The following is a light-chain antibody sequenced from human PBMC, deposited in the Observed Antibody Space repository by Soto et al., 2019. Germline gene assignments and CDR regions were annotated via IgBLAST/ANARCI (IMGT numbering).Light chain of an antibody. CDR3: QQYVSSPLT. CDR2: TAS. CDR1: QSVSSSY. Sequence: EIVLTQSPGTLSLSPWERATLSCRASQSVSSSYLAWYQQKPGQAPRLLISTASSRATGIPDRFSGSGSGTDFTLTISRLEPEDFAVYYCQQYVSSPLTFGGGTKVDIK. J-gene: IGKJ4*01. V-gene: IGKV3-20*01.